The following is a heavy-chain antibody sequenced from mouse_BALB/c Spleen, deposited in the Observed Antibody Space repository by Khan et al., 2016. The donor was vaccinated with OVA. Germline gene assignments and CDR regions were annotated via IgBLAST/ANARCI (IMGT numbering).Heavy chain of an antibody. D-gene: IGHD1-1*02. J-gene: IGHJ1*01. V-gene: IGHV9-3-1*01. CDR3: ASGGYWYFDV. Sequence: QIQLVQSGPELKKPGETVKISCKASGYTFTNYGMNWVKQAPGKGLKWMGWINTYTGEPTYADDFKGRFAFSLETSDSTAYLQINNLKNEDTATYFCASGGYWYFDVWGAGTTGTVSS. CDR2: INTYTGEP. CDR1: GYTFTNYG.